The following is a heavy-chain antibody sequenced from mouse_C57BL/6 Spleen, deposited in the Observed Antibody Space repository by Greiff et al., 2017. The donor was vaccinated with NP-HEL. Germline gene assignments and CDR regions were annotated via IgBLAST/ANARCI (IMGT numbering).Heavy chain of an antibody. D-gene: IGHD4-1*01. Sequence: EVHLVESGGGLVQPGGSLSLSCAASGFTFTAYYMSWVRQPPGKALEWLGFIRNKANGYTTEYSASVKGRFTIYRDNSQSILYLQMHALRAEDSATYYCARYWDAYAIDYWGQGTPVTVSS. CDR1: GFTFTAYY. J-gene: IGHJ4*01. V-gene: IGHV7-3*01. CDR2: IRNKANGYTT. CDR3: ARYWDAYAIDY.